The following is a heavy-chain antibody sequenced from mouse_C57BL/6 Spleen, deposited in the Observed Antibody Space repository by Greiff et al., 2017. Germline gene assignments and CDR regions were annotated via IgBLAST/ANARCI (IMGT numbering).Heavy chain of an antibody. Sequence: QVQLQQPGAELVRPGSSVKLSCKASGYTFTSYWMDWVKQRPGQGLEWIGNIYPSDSETHYNQKFKDKATLTVDKSSSTAYMQLSSLTSEDSAVYYCARYYGSSLGAMDYWGQGTSVTVSS. CDR1: GYTFTSYW. CDR2: IYPSDSET. D-gene: IGHD1-1*01. CDR3: ARYYGSSLGAMDY. J-gene: IGHJ4*01. V-gene: IGHV1-61*01.